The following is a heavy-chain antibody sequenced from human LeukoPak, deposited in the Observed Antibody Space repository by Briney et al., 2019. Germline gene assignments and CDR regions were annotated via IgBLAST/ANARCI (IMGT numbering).Heavy chain of an antibody. CDR1: GYTFTSYG. CDR2: INPSGGST. D-gene: IGHD3-22*01. Sequence: ASVEVSCKASGYTFTSYGISWVRQAPGQGLEWMGIINPSGGSTSYAQKFQGRVTMTRDMSTSTVYMELSSLRSEDTAVYYCARDQRYYDSSGYQLLPWGQGTLVTVSS. CDR3: ARDQRYYDSSGYQLLP. V-gene: IGHV1-46*01. J-gene: IGHJ5*02.